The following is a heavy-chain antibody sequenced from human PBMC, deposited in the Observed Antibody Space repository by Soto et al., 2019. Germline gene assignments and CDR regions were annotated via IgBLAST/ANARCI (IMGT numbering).Heavy chain of an antibody. J-gene: IGHJ5*02. V-gene: IGHV4-4*07. CDR2: IYTTRSP. Sequence: TLSLTCTVSGDSVSKYYWNWIRQPAGKGLEWIGRIYTTRSPNYNPSLKSRVTMSVDTSKNQFSLKLNLSSVTAADTAVYYCARSPAYGDYANLDTWGQGTLVTVSS. CDR1: GDSVSKYY. D-gene: IGHD4-17*01. CDR3: ARSPAYGDYANLDT.